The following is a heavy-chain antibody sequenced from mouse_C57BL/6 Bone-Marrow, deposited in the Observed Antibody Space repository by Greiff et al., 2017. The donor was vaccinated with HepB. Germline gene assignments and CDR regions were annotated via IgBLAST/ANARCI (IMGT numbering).Heavy chain of an antibody. CDR1: GYTFTSYW. D-gene: IGHD1-1*01. J-gene: IGHJ1*03. CDR3: ARSLINTVGYFDV. CDR2: IHPNSGST. Sequence: QVQLQQPGAELVKPGASVKLSCKASGYTFTSYWMHWVKQRPGQGLEWIGMIHPNSGSTNYNEKFKSKATLTVDKSSSTAYLQLSSLTSEDSAVYCCARSLINTVGYFDVWGTGTTVTVSS. V-gene: IGHV1-64*01.